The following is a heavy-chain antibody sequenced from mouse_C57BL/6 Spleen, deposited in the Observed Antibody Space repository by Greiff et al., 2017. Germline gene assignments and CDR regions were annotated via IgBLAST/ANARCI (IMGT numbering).Heavy chain of an antibody. CDR1: GYTFTDYE. D-gene: IGHD4-1*01. CDR3: TITGTEWYFDG. Sequence: VQLKQSGAELVRPGASVTLSCKASGYTFTDYEMHWVKQTPVHGLEWIGAIDPETGGTAYNQKFKGKAILTADKSSSTAYMELRSLTSEDSAVYYCTITGTEWYFDGWGTGTTVTVSS. CDR2: IDPETGGT. V-gene: IGHV1-15*01. J-gene: IGHJ1*03.